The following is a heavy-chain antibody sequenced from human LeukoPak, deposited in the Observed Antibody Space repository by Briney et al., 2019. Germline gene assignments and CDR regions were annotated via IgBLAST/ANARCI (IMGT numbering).Heavy chain of an antibody. Sequence: PSETLSLTCAVYGGSFSGYYWSWIRQPPGKGLEWIGEINHSGSTNYNASLKRRVTISVDTPKKQFSLKLTSVTAADTAVYFCARGPPTDYYDSSGFYYVFDYWGQGTLVTVSS. CDR1: GGSFSGYY. V-gene: IGHV4-34*01. CDR3: ARGPPTDYYDSSGFYYVFDY. D-gene: IGHD3-22*01. CDR2: INHSGST. J-gene: IGHJ4*02.